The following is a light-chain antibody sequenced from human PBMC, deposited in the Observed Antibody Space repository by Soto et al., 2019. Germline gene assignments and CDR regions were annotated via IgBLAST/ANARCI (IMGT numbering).Light chain of an antibody. J-gene: IGKJ3*01. CDR2: GAV. Sequence: IQLSQSPSSLSASIGDRVTITCRASQGISNYLAWYQQKPGKAPKFLIYGAVTLQSGVPSRFSGSGSGTDFTLTSSSLQPDDLATYYCQQLNNFPPFTFGPGTKLDLK. CDR3: QQLNNFPPFT. CDR1: QGISNY. V-gene: IGKV1-9*01.